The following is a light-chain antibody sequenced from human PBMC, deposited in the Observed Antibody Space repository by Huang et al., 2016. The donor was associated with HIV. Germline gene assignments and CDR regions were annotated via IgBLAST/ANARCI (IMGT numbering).Light chain of an antibody. Sequence: EIMMTQSPATLSVSPGERATLSCRASQSVSSNLVWYQQKPGQAPGFLIYGASIRASGIPARFSGSGSGTEFTLTISSLQSEDFAVYYCQQYNNWPRTFGQGTKVEIK. J-gene: IGKJ1*01. CDR2: GAS. V-gene: IGKV3-15*01. CDR3: QQYNNWPRT. CDR1: QSVSSN.